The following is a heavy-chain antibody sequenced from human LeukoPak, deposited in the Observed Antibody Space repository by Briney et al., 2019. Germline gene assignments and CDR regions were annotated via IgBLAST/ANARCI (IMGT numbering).Heavy chain of an antibody. CDR2: ISVSGGST. V-gene: IGHV3-23*01. CDR1: GFTFSTYA. Sequence: GGSLRLSCAASGFTFSTYAMSWVRQAPGKGPEWVSTISVSGGSTYYADSVKGRCTISRDNSKNMLYLQVNSLRAEDTAVYYCARVAVGYAFDIWGQGTMVTVSS. D-gene: IGHD1-26*01. CDR3: ARVAVGYAFDI. J-gene: IGHJ3*02.